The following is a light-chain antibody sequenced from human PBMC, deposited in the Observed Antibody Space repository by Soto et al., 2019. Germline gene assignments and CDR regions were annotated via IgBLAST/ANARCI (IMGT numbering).Light chain of an antibody. J-gene: IGKJ1*01. CDR1: QSLNSNS. V-gene: IGKV3-20*01. CDR3: QQYDGSPRT. Sequence: EIVLTPSPGTLSVSPGERATLSCRASQSLNSNSLARYQQKPGQAPRLLIYNAYNRASGIPDRFSGSGSGTDFTLTISRLEPEDFVVYHCQQYDGSPRTFGQGTKVEVK. CDR2: NAY.